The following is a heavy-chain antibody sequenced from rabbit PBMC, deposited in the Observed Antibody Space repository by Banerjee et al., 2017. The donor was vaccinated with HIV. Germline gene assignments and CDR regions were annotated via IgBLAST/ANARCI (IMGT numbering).Heavy chain of an antibody. CDR2: IYAGSSGST. D-gene: IGHD4-1*01. CDR1: GFSFSSTYW. Sequence: EESGGDLVKPEGSLTLTCTASGFSFSSTYWISWVRQAPGKGLEWIACIYAGSSGSTSYASWAKGRFTISKTSSTTVTLQMTSLTAADTATYFCARDLAGVIGWNFNLWGPGTLVTVS. CDR3: ARDLAGVIGWNFNL. V-gene: IGHV1S45*01. J-gene: IGHJ4*01.